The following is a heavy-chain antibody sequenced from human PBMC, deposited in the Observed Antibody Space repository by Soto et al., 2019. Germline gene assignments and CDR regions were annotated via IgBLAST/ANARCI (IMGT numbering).Heavy chain of an antibody. CDR1: GYTFTFYA. J-gene: IGHJ6*02. CDR2: INTGNGNT. CDR3: ARDSFCCGSRLYVMAV. Sequence: ASVKVSCKASGYTFTFYAMHWVRQAPGQRLEWMGWINTGNGNTKYSQKFQGRVTITRDTSASTAYMELSSLRSEDTAAYYCARDSFCCGSRLYVMAVWAQGTTVPVSS. V-gene: IGHV1-3*04. D-gene: IGHD2-21*01.